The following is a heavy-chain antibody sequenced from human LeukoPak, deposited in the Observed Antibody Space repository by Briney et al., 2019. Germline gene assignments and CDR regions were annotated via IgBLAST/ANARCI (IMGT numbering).Heavy chain of an antibody. J-gene: IGHJ3*02. V-gene: IGHV1-18*01. CDR3: ARRASLEI. CDR1: GYTFSSYV. CDR2: INAYNGNT. D-gene: IGHD3-16*02. Sequence: ASVKVSCKASGYTFSSYVISWVRQAPGQGLEWMGWINAYNGNTKYVQKVQGRVTMTTDTSTSTAYMEVRSVRVYDTAVYYCARRASLEIWGQGTRVSVSS.